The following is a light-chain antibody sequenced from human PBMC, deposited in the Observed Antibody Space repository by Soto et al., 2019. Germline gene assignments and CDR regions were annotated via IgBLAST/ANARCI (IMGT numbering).Light chain of an antibody. Sequence: QSALTQPASVSGSPGQSITISCTGTSSDVGAYTFVSWYQQHPDKVPKLMIFDVSRRPSGVSSRFSGSKSGNTASLTISGLQPEDEADYYCSSYTGSSTHVFGSGTKLTVL. V-gene: IGLV2-14*03. CDR2: DVS. J-gene: IGLJ1*01. CDR3: SSYTGSSTHV. CDR1: SSDVGAYTF.